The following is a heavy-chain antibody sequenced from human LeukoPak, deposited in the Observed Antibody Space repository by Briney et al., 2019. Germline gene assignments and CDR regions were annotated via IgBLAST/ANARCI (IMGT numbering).Heavy chain of an antibody. D-gene: IGHD6-13*01. V-gene: IGHV4-59*08. J-gene: IGHJ4*02. Sequence: PGGSLRLSCAASGFTFSSYAMSWVRQAPGKGLEWIANIFYSGSPNYNPSLKSRVTISFDTSKNQFSLKLSSVTAADTAVYYCARVGHIAAAGTYDYWGQGTLVTVSS. CDR3: ARVGHIAAAGTYDY. CDR2: IFYSGSP. CDR1: GFTFSSYA.